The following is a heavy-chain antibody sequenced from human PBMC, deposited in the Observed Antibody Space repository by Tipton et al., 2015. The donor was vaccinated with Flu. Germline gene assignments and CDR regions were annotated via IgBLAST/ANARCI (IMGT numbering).Heavy chain of an antibody. J-gene: IGHJ4*02. CDR3: ARDRERDKSE. Sequence: TLSLTCSVSGVSISNYYWSWIRQTPGKRLEWIAYVSYIGGTNYNPSLKSRATISLDMSKNQFSLNMTSVTPADPAVYFCARDRERDKSEWGPGTQVTFSS. CDR1: GVSISNYY. V-gene: IGHV4-59*01. CDR2: VSYIGGT. D-gene: IGHD1-1*01.